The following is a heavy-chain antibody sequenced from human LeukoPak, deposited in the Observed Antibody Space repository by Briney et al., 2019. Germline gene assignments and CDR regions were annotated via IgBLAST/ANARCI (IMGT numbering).Heavy chain of an antibody. V-gene: IGHV4-34*01. CDR2: MNQRGSM. Sequence: PSETLSLTCDVYGASFTGYYWSWIRQSPGKGLEWIGEMNQRGSMNYNPSLKSRVTISVDRSKNQFSLKLSSVTAADTAVYYCARHGDWGYYYMDVWGKGTTVTISS. J-gene: IGHJ6*03. CDR1: GASFTGYY. CDR3: ARHGDWGYYYMDV. D-gene: IGHD2-21*01.